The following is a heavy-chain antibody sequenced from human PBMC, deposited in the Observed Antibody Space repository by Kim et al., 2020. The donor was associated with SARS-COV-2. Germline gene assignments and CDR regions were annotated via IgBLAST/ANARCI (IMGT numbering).Heavy chain of an antibody. Sequence: GRITISRDNAKNSLYLQMNSLRAEDTALYYCAKDIAGGCSSTSCYGGLGYWGQGTLVTVSS. CDR3: AKDIAGGCSSTSCYGGLGY. D-gene: IGHD2-2*01. J-gene: IGHJ4*02. V-gene: IGHV3-9*01.